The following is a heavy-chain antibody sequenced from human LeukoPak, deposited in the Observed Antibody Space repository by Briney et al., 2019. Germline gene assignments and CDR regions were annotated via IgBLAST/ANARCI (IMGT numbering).Heavy chain of an antibody. CDR3: ARGDYDSSGYYDGWVY. Sequence: GGSLRLSCAASGFTFSSYSMNWVRQAPGKGLEWVSSISSSSSYIYYADSVKGRFTISRDNAKNSLYLQMNSLRAEDTAVYYCARGDYDSSGYYDGWVYWGQGTLVTVSS. CDR1: GFTFSSYS. CDR2: ISSSSSYI. J-gene: IGHJ4*02. V-gene: IGHV3-21*01. D-gene: IGHD3-22*01.